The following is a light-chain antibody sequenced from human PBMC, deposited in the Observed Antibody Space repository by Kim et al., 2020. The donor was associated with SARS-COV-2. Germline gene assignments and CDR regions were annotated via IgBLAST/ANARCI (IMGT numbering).Light chain of an antibody. Sequence: SYELTQPPSVSVSPGQTATFTCSGDKLGDKFACWYQQKAGQSPVLVIYQDNKRPSGIPERFSGSNSGNTATLTIRGTQPMDEAYYYCQTWDTSTVLFGGGTQLTVL. CDR3: QTWDTSTVL. CDR1: KLGDKF. V-gene: IGLV3-1*01. J-gene: IGLJ2*01. CDR2: QDN.